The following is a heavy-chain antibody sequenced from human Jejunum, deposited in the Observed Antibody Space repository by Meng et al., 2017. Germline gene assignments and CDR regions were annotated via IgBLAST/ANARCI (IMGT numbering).Heavy chain of an antibody. J-gene: IGHJ5*02. V-gene: IGHV3-30*01. CDR3: ARSGGFSSEYP. Sequence: QGMLEGGGGVLVPPGRSLSLSGAASGFNFHGYAMHWVRQAPGKGLEWVAGVSFDGTDTFYADSVKGRFTISRDNSKNTLFLQMNGLRAEDTAMYYCARSGGFSSEYPWGQGTLVTVSS. D-gene: IGHD3-22*01. CDR2: VSFDGTDT. CDR1: GFNFHGYA.